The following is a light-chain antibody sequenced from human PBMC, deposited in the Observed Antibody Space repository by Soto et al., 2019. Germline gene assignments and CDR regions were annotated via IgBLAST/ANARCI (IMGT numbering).Light chain of an antibody. CDR2: DAS. V-gene: IGKV1-5*01. Sequence: DIQMTQSPSTLSASVGDRVTITCRASQSIKNWLAWYQQKPGTAHKFLIYDASTLESGVPSRFSGSGSGTEFTLTISSLQADEFATYFCQQYDDYPLTVGGGTKVDIK. J-gene: IGKJ4*01. CDR3: QQYDDYPLT. CDR1: QSIKNW.